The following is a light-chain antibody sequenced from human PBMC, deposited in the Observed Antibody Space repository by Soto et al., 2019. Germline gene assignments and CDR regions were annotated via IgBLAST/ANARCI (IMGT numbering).Light chain of an antibody. CDR2: DVN. J-gene: IGLJ2*01. CDR3: GSYTSSSALRL. V-gene: IGLV2-14*03. Sequence: QSALTQPASVSVSPGQSITISCTGTSSDVGGYNYVSWYQQHPGNAPKLMIYDVNSRPSGVSNRFSGSKSGNTASLTISGLQAEDEADYYCGSYTSSSALRLFGGGTKVTVL. CDR1: SSDVGGYNY.